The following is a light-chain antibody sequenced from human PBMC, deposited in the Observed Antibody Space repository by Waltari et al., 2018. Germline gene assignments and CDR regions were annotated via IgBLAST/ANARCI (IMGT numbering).Light chain of an antibody. CDR1: PSVLYSSNNKNY. Sequence: DIVMTQSPDSLAVSLGERATINCKSSPSVLYSSNNKNYLAWYQQKPGQPPKLLIYWASTRESGVPDRFSGSGSGTDFTLTISSRQAEDVAVYYCQQYYSTLRTFGQGTKVEIK. V-gene: IGKV4-1*01. CDR3: QQYYSTLRT. CDR2: WAS. J-gene: IGKJ1*01.